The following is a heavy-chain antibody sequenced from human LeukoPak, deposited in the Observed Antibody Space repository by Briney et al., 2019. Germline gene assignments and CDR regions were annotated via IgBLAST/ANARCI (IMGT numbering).Heavy chain of an antibody. V-gene: IGHV3-23*01. CDR1: GFTFSSYA. J-gene: IGHJ6*03. CDR3: AKDPGAVAEYYYYYMGV. Sequence: PGGSLRLSCAASGFTFSSYAMSWVRQAPGKGLEWVSAISGSGGSTYYADSVKGRFTISRDNSKNTLYLQMNSLRAEDTAVYYCAKDPGAVAEYYYYYMGVWGKGTTVTVSS. D-gene: IGHD6-13*01. CDR2: ISGSGGST.